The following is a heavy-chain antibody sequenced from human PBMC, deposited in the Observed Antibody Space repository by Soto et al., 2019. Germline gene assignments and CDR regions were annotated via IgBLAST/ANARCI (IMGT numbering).Heavy chain of an antibody. J-gene: IGHJ6*02. CDR2: INHTGST. V-gene: IGHV4-34*01. D-gene: IGHD2-2*01. CDR1: GGSLSGHY. CDR3: ARGGNCSSISCPLGYYDGMDV. Sequence: QVQLQQWGAGLLKPSETLSLSCAVYGGSLSGHYWSWIRQPPGKGLEWIGKINHTGSTNYNPSLKSRVTIAVDTSKKKFSLKLRSVTAADTAVYYCARGGNCSSISCPLGYYDGMDVWGQGTTVTVSS.